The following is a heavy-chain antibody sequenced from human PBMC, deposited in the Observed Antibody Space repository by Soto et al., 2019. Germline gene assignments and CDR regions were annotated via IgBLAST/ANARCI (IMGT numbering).Heavy chain of an antibody. CDR3: ARQFVVRIVNTQPALNPMANPNWFDP. D-gene: IGHD2-2*01. CDR2: INHSGST. J-gene: IGHJ5*02. CDR1: GGSFSGYY. Sequence: PSETLSLTCAVYGGSFSGYYWSWIRQPPGKGLEWIGEINHSGSTNYNPSLKSRVTISVDTSKNQFSLKLSSVTAADTAVYYCARQFVVRIVNTQPALNPMANPNWFDPWGQGTLVTVSS. V-gene: IGHV4-34*01.